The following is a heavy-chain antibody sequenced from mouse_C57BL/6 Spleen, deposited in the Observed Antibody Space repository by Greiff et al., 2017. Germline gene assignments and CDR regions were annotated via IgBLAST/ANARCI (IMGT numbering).Heavy chain of an antibody. V-gene: IGHV1-55*01. D-gene: IGHD1-1*01. CDR1: GYTFTSYW. J-gene: IGHJ4*01. CDR3: ARSEYYYGSSWGAMDY. CDR2: IYLGSGST. Sequence: QVQLQQPGAELVKPGASVKMSCKASGYTFTSYWITWVKQRPGQGLEWIGDIYLGSGSTNYNEKFKSKATLTVDTSSSTAYMQLSSLTSEDSAVYYCARSEYYYGSSWGAMDYWGQGTSVTVSS.